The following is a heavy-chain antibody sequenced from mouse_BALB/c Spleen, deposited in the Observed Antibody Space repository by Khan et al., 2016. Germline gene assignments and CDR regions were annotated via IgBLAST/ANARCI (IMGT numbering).Heavy chain of an antibody. Sequence: QVQLKESGPGLVAPSQSLSITCTVSGFSLTTYGVHWVRQPPGKGLEWLGVIWAGGSTNYNSALMSRLSISKDNSKSQVFLKMNSLQNDDTATYYCASDRYYGTSYFDYWGQGTTLTVSS. D-gene: IGHD1-1*01. CDR2: IWAGGST. CDR1: GFSLTTYG. J-gene: IGHJ2*01. V-gene: IGHV2-9*02. CDR3: ASDRYYGTSYFDY.